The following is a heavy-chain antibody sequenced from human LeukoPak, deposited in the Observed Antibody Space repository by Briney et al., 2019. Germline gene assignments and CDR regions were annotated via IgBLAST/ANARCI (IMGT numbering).Heavy chain of an antibody. J-gene: IGHJ4*02. CDR1: GGSISLHY. CDR2: IYYRGTT. Sequence: SETLSLTCTVSGGSISLHYWSWSRQPPGKGLEWIGYIYYRGTTNYNPSLKSRVTISLDTSNNQFSLKLNSVTAADTAVYYCARVNYYDSSGMRGDFDYWGQGTLVTVSS. D-gene: IGHD3-22*01. CDR3: ARVNYYDSSGMRGDFDY. V-gene: IGHV4-59*08.